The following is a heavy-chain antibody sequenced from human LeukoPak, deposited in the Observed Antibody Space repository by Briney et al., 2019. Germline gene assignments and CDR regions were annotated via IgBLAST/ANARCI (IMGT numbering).Heavy chain of an antibody. CDR1: GFTFSSYW. Sequence: GGSLRLSCEASGFTFSSYWMSWVRQAPGKGLEWVANINQDGSERYYVDSLNGRFTISRDNAKNSLYLQMNSLRVEDTAVYYCARDLSVWGKGTTVTVSS. D-gene: IGHD2/OR15-2a*01. J-gene: IGHJ6*04. CDR2: INQDGSER. CDR3: ARDLSV. V-gene: IGHV3-7*01.